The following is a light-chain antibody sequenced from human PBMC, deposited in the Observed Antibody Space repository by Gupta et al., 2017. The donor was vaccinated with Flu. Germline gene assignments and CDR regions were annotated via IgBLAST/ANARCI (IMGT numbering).Light chain of an antibody. J-gene: IGLJ3*02. V-gene: IGLV3-25*02. CDR1: ALPKQY. CDR3: QSADSSGTYWV. Sequence: SSALTQPPSVSVSPGRTARITCSGDALPKQYAYWYQQKPGQAPVLVIYKDSERPSGIPERFSGSSSGTTVTLTISGVQAGDEADYYCQSADSSGTYWVFGGGTKLTVL. CDR2: KDS.